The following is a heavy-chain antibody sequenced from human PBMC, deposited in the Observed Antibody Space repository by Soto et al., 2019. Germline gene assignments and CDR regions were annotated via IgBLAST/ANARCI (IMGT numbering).Heavy chain of an antibody. Sequence: SETLSLTCTVSGGSISSYYWSWIRQPPGKGLEWIGYICYSGSTNYNPSLKSRVTISVDTSKNQFSLKLSSVTAADTAVYYCARATRGNFDYWGQGTLVTVSS. J-gene: IGHJ4*02. CDR1: GGSISSYY. CDR3: ARATRGNFDY. V-gene: IGHV4-59*01. CDR2: ICYSGST.